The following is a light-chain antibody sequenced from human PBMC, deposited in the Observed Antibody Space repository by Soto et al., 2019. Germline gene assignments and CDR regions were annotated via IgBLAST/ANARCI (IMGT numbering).Light chain of an antibody. CDR1: QSISSW. Sequence: DIQMTQSPSTLSASVGDRVTITCRASQSISSWLAWYQQKPGKAPKLLIYDASSLESGVPSRVSGSGSGTEFTLFISSLQPDDFETYYCQQYNSYCTWTFGQGTKVEIK. CDR2: DAS. V-gene: IGKV1-5*01. CDR3: QQYNSYCTWT. J-gene: IGKJ1*01.